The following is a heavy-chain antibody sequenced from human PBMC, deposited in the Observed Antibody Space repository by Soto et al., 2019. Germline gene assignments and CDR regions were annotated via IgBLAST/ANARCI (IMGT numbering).Heavy chain of an antibody. CDR2: IIPFLGVT. Sequence: QVQLVQSGAEVKKPGSSVKVSCKASGGTFSPYTINWVRQAPGQGLEWMGRIIPFLGVTNYAQKFQARVTITADKSATTAYTEVSGLRFEDTAVYCCVRDWESIVSTRSLGAFWGRGTLVTVSS. J-gene: IGHJ4*02. CDR1: GGTFSPYT. D-gene: IGHD1-26*01. CDR3: VRDWESIVSTRSLGAF. V-gene: IGHV1-69*08.